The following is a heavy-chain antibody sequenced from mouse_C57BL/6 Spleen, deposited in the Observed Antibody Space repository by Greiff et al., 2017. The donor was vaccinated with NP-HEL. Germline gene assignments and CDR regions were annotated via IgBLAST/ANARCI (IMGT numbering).Heavy chain of an antibody. D-gene: IGHD2-10*02. CDR3: ARGGYGNYFDY. CDR2: IYPGSGNT. CDR1: GYSFTSYY. J-gene: IGHJ2*01. Sequence: VKLMESGPELVKPGASVKISCKASGYSFTSYYIYWVKQRPGQGLEWIGWIYPGSGNTKYNEKFKGKATLTADTSSSTAYMQLSSLTSEDSAVYYCARGGYGNYFDYWGQGTTLTVSS. V-gene: IGHV1-66*01.